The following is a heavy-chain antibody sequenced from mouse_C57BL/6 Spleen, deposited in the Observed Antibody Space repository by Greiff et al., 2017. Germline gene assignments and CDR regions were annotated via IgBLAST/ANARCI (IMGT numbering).Heavy chain of an antibody. D-gene: IGHD1-1*01. Sequence: VQLQQSGAELVRPGASVTLSCKASGYTFTDYEMHWVKQTPVHGLEWIGAIDPETGGTAYNQKFKGKAILTADKSSSTAYMELRSLTSADSAVYYCTRLVATDYFDYWGQGTTLTVSS. CDR2: IDPETGGT. CDR1: GYTFTDYE. CDR3: TRLVATDYFDY. J-gene: IGHJ2*01. V-gene: IGHV1-15*01.